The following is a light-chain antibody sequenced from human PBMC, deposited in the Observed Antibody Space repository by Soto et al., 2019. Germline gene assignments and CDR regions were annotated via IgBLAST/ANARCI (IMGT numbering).Light chain of an antibody. CDR2: DAS. V-gene: IGKV3-11*01. Sequence: EILLTQSPATLSLSPGERATLSCRASQSVSSYLAWYQQKPGQAPRLLIYDASNRATGIPARFSGSGSGTEFTLTIRSLQSEDFAVYYCQQYNNWPRTFGQGTKVDIK. CDR1: QSVSSY. J-gene: IGKJ1*01. CDR3: QQYNNWPRT.